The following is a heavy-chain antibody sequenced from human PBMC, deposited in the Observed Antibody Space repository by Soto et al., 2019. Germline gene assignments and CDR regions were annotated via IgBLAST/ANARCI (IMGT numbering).Heavy chain of an antibody. J-gene: IGHJ6*02. CDR1: GFTFSSYG. D-gene: IGHD5-12*01. Sequence: QVQLVESGGGVVQPGRSLRLSCAASGFTFSSYGMHWVRQAPGKGLEWVAVISYDGSNKYYADSVKGRFTISRDNSKNTLYLQMNSLRAEDTAVYYCAKEPEMATIFGGMDVWGQGTTVTVPS. V-gene: IGHV3-30*18. CDR2: ISYDGSNK. CDR3: AKEPEMATIFGGMDV.